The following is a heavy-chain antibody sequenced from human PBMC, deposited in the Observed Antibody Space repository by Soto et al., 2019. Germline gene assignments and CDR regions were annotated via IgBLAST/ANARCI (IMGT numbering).Heavy chain of an antibody. D-gene: IGHD3-10*01. Sequence: GGSLGLSCAASGFTLSTYDMRWVRQGTGKGLEWVAALSYAGDTYYPGSVKGRFTVSRESAKNSLYLQMNSLTAGDTAVYYCPKGPHSASGYNYKDVWGKGTRVTVSS. CDR3: PKGPHSASGYNYKDV. CDR2: LSYAGDT. V-gene: IGHV3-13*01. J-gene: IGHJ6*03. CDR1: GFTLSTYD.